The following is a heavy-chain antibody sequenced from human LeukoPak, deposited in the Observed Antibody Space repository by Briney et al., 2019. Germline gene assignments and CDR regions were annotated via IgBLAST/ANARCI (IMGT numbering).Heavy chain of an antibody. CDR1: GGSISSYY. Sequence: PSETLSLTCTVSGGSISSYYWSWIRQPPGKGLEWIGYIYYSGSTNYNPSLKSRVTISVDTSKNQFSLKLSSVTAADTAVYYCARSPGDYDFWSGYYTGNGLNWFDPWGQGTLVTVSS. CDR3: ARSPGDYDFWSGYYTGNGLNWFDP. V-gene: IGHV4-59*08. CDR2: IYYSGST. J-gene: IGHJ5*02. D-gene: IGHD3-3*01.